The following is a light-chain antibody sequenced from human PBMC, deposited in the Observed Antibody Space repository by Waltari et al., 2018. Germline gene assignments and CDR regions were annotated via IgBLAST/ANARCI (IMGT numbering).Light chain of an antibody. CDR2: DAS. CDR3: QQRSNWPSGT. CDR1: QSVSSY. Sequence: EIVLTQSPATLSLSPGERAPLPCRASQSVSSYLAWYQQKPGQAPSLLIYDASNRATGIPARFSGSGSGTDFTLTISSLEPEDFAVYYCQQRSNWPSGTFGQGTKLEIK. J-gene: IGKJ2*01. V-gene: IGKV3-11*01.